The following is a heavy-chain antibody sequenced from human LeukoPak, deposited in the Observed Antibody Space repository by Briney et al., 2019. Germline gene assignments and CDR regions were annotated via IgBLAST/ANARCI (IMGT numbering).Heavy chain of an antibody. CDR3: AKHDGWELHDYCFDY. V-gene: IGHV3-23*01. J-gene: IGHJ4*02. D-gene: IGHD2-15*01. CDR2: INKNGAEM. Sequence: GGSLRLSCVASGFIFRDYAMGWVRQIPGKGLEWVATINKNGAEMFYADSVKGRFTISRDNSKNTLNMHLRSLRADDTAVYYCAKHDGWELHDYCFDYWGQGTLVTASS. CDR1: GFIFRDYA.